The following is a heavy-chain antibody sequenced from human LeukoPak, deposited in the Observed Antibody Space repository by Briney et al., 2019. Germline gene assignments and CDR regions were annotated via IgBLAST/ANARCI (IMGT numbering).Heavy chain of an antibody. CDR3: ARDRRGITGTEWFDP. V-gene: IGHV3-20*04. CDR2: ISWNSDST. Sequence: PGGSLRLSCEGSGFTFGDYGMSWVRQAPGKGPEWAAGISWNSDSTGYPDSVKGRFTISRDNAKTSLYLQMNSLRVEDTALYYCARDRRGITGTEWFDPWGQGTLVTVSS. J-gene: IGHJ5*02. CDR1: GFTFGDYG. D-gene: IGHD1-20*01.